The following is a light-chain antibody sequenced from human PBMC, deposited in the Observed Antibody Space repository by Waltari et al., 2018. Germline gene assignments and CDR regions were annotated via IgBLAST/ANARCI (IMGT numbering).Light chain of an antibody. Sequence: ELVLTQSPGTLSLSPGERATLSCRAGQSVSRTLAWYQQKPGQAPRLLIYGASTRATGIPERFSGGGSGTDFSLTISRLEPEDFAVYYCQHYVSLPATFGQGTKVEIK. V-gene: IGKV3-20*01. CDR1: QSVSRT. J-gene: IGKJ1*01. CDR2: GAS. CDR3: QHYVSLPAT.